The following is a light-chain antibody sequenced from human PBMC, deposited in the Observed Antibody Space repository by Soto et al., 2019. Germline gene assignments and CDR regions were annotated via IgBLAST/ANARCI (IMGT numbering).Light chain of an antibody. Sequence: VMTQSPATLSVSPGERATLSCWASETVATNLAWYQQKPGQAPRLLISGASTRAAGISDRFRGSGSGTEVTLTISCLRSEESAIYYCQQYFEWPPMTFGQGTKVEI. V-gene: IGKV3-15*01. CDR1: ETVATN. J-gene: IGKJ1*01. CDR3: QQYFEWPPMT. CDR2: GAS.